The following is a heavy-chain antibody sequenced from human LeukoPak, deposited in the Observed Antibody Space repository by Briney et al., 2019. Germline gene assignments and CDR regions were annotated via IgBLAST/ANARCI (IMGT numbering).Heavy chain of an antibody. D-gene: IGHD5-24*01. CDR3: TTDPGIVEMATMNAFDI. Sequence: PGGSLRLSCAASGFTFSNAWMNWVRQAPGKGLEWVGRIKSKTDGGTTDYAAPVKGRFTISGDDSKNTLYLQMNSLKTEDTAVYYCTTDPGIVEMATMNAFDIWGQGTMVTVSS. CDR1: GFTFSNAW. J-gene: IGHJ3*02. CDR2: IKSKTDGGTT. V-gene: IGHV3-15*07.